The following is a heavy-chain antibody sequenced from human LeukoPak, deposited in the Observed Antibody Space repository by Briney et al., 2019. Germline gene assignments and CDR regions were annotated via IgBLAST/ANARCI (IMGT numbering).Heavy chain of an antibody. V-gene: IGHV4-39*07. CDR2: IYHSGST. J-gene: IGHJ5*02. CDR3: ARAPDILTGYYWFDP. Sequence: SETLSLTCTVSGGSISSSSYYWGWIRQPPGKGLEWIGSIYHSGSTYYNPSLKSRVTISVDTSKNQFSLKLSSVTAADTAVYYCARAPDILTGYYWFDPWGQGTLVTVSS. CDR1: GGSISSSSYY. D-gene: IGHD3-9*01.